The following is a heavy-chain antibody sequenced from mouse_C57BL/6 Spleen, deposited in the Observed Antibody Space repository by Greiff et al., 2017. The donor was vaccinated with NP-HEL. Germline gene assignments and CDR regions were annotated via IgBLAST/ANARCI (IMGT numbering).Heavy chain of an antibody. CDR3: ARLGYYYGSSGYFDV. CDR2: IYPGGGYT. J-gene: IGHJ1*03. D-gene: IGHD1-1*01. Sequence: VQLQQSGAELVRPGTSVKMSCKASGYTFTNYWIGCAKQRPGHGLEWIGDIYPGGGYTNYNEKFKGKATLTADKSSSTAYMQFSSLTSEDSAIYYCARLGYYYGSSGYFDVWGTGTTVTVSS. V-gene: IGHV1-63*01. CDR1: GYTFTNYW.